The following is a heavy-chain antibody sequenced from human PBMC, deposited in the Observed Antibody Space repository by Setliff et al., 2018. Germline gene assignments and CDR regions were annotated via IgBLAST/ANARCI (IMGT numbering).Heavy chain of an antibody. J-gene: IGHJ6*03. V-gene: IGHV1-69*05. CDR3: VREGVDTRSSTDYRYYMDV. D-gene: IGHD5-18*01. CDR2: TIPMFGST. Sequence: SVKVSCKASGDTFSSCGISWVRQAPGQGLEWMGGTIPMFGSTSYAQKFQGRVTIITDESTTTAYMELSSLGSEDTAVYYCVREGVDTRSSTDYRYYMDVWGKGTTVTVSS. CDR1: GDTFSSCG.